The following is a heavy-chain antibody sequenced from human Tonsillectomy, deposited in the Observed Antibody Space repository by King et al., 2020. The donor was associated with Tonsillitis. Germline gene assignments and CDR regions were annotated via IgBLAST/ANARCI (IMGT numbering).Heavy chain of an antibody. CDR2: IYYSGST. J-gene: IGHJ2*01. V-gene: IGHV4-59*08. CDR1: GGSISSYY. CDR3: ARHPPITGGYWYFDL. Sequence: QLQESGPGLVKPSETLSLTCTVSGGSISSYYWSWIRQPPGKGLEWIGYIYYSGSTNYNPSLKSRVTTSVDTSKNQFSLKLSSVTAADTAVYYCARHPPITGGYWYFDLWGRGTLVTVSS. D-gene: IGHD7-27*01.